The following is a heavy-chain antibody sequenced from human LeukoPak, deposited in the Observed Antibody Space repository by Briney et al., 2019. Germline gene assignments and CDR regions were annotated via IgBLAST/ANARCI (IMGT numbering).Heavy chain of an antibody. D-gene: IGHD1-26*01. CDR2: ISYDGSNK. CDR1: GFTFSNFA. CDR3: ARDQSPGGLPLDY. V-gene: IGHV3-30-3*01. Sequence: GGSLRLSCSASGFTFSNFALHWVRQAPGMGLEWVAVISYDGSNKYYADSVKGRFTISRDNSKNTLYLQMNSLRAEDTAVYYCARDQSPGGLPLDYWGQGTLVTVSS. J-gene: IGHJ4*02.